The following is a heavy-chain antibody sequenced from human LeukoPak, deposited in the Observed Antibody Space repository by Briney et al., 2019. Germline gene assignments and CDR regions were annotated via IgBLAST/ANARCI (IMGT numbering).Heavy chain of an antibody. CDR1: GFTFSNAW. CDR2: IKSKTDGGTT. J-gene: IGHJ5*02. V-gene: IGHV3-15*01. Sequence: KPGGSLRLSCAASGFTFSNAWMSWVRQAPGKGLEWVGRIKSKTDGGTTDYAAPVKGRFAISRDDSKNTLYLQMNGLKTEDTAVYYCTTDKSIHNWFDPWGQGTLVTVSS. CDR3: TTDKSIHNWFDP.